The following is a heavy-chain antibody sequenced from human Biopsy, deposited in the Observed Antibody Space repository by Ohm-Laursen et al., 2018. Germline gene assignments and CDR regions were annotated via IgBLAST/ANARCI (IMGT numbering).Heavy chain of an antibody. Sequence: SHTLSLTGTVSDGSVSSGNYYWSSPGQPPGKGSERIGYIYYSGSTNSNPSLKSRVTISVDTSRNQFFLKLSSVTAADTVVYYCAGRPWPNAFDIWGQGTMVTVSS. V-gene: IGHV4-61*01. D-gene: IGHD5-12*01. CDR1: DGSVSSGNYY. CDR3: AGRPWPNAFDI. CDR2: IYYSGST. J-gene: IGHJ3*02.